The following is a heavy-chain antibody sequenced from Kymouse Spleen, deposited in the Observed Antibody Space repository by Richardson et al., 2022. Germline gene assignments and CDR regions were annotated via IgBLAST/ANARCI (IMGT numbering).Heavy chain of an antibody. J-gene: IGHJ6*02. CDR3: ARDRGITMVRGVIPDYYYGMDV. Sequence: QVQLQESGPGLVKPSQTLSLTCTVSGGSISSGGYYWSWIRQHPGKGLEWIGYIYYSGSTYYNPSLKSRVTISVDTSKNQFSLKLSSVTAADTAVYYCARDRGITMVRGVIPDYYYGMDVWGQGTTVTVSS. CDR1: GGSISSGGYY. CDR2: IYYSGST. D-gene: IGHD3-10*01. V-gene: IGHV4-31*03.